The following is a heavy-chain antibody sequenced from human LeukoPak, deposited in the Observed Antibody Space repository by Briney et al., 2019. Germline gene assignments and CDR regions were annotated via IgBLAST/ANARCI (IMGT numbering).Heavy chain of an antibody. V-gene: IGHV3-30*18. CDR1: GFTFSNYG. D-gene: IGHD5-12*01. Sequence: GGSLRLSCAASGFTFSNYGMHWVRQAPGKGLEWVALISFDESSEYYEASVKGRFSISRDNSKNTLYLQMNNARVDDTAVYYCAKEVGYGSPYFDYWGHGTLVTVSS. CDR2: ISFDESSE. CDR3: AKEVGYGSPYFDY. J-gene: IGHJ4*01.